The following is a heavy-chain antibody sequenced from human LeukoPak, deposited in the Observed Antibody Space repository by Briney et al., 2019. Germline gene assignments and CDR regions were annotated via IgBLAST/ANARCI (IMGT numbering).Heavy chain of an antibody. CDR3: ASRIFMTVGNSAFDI. Sequence: GGSLRLSCAASGFTFSSYAMSWVRQAPGKGLEWVSAISGSGGSTYYADSVKGRFTISRDNSKNTLYLQMNSLRAEDTAVYYCASRIFMTVGNSAFDIWGQGTVVTVSS. J-gene: IGHJ3*02. CDR1: GFTFSSYA. V-gene: IGHV3-23*01. CDR2: ISGSGGST. D-gene: IGHD3-22*01.